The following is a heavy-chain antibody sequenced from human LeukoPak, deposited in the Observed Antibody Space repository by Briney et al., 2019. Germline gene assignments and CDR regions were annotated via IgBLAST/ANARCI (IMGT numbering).Heavy chain of an antibody. J-gene: IGHJ5*02. D-gene: IGHD5-12*01. CDR3: ARHLSGYDTGFDP. V-gene: IGHV5-51*01. Sequence: GESLKISCKGSGYSFTRLWIAWVRQMPGKGLEWMGIIYPGDSDTRYSPSFQGQVTISADKSISTAYLQWSSLKASDTAMYYCARHLSGYDTGFDPWGQGTLVTVSS. CDR1: GYSFTRLW. CDR2: IYPGDSDT.